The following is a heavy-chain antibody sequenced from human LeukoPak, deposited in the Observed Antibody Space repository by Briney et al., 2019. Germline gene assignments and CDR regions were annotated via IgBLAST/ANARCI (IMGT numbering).Heavy chain of an antibody. V-gene: IGHV1-3*01. CDR2: INAGNGNT. CDR1: GYTFTSYA. CDR3: ARQLERRYYYYMDV. J-gene: IGHJ6*03. Sequence: GASVKVSCKASGYTFTSYAMHWVRQAPGQRLEWMGWINAGNGNTKYSQKFQGRVTITRDTSASTAYMELSSLRSEDTAVYYCARQLERRYYYYMDVWGKGTTVTVSS. D-gene: IGHD1-1*01.